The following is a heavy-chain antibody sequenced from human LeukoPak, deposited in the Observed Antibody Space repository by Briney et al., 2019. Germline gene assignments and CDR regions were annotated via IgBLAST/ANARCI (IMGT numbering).Heavy chain of an antibody. J-gene: IGHJ4*02. CDR1: GYTFTGYY. V-gene: IGHV1-2*02. D-gene: IGHD3-9*01. CDR2: INPNSGGT. CDR3: AREHDYDILTGSN. Sequence: ASVKVSCKASGYTFTGYYMHWVRQAPGQGLEWMGWINPNSGGTNYAQKFQGRVTMTRDTSISTAYMELSRLRSDDTAVYYCAREHDYDILTGSNWGQGTLVTVSS.